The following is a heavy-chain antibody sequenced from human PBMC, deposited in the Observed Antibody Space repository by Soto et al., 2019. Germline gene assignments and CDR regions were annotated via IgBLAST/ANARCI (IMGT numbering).Heavy chain of an antibody. Sequence: EVQLVESGGGLVQPGGSLRLSCAASEFTFSGYWMNWVRQAPGKGLEGVANINQVGSQTNYVDSVKGRFTISRDNAKNSLHLQMNSLRAKDTAVYYCARDPVGAPYYDYWGQGILVTVSS. D-gene: IGHD1-26*01. CDR3: ARDPVGAPYYDY. V-gene: IGHV3-7*01. CDR1: EFTFSGYW. CDR2: INQVGSQT. J-gene: IGHJ4*02.